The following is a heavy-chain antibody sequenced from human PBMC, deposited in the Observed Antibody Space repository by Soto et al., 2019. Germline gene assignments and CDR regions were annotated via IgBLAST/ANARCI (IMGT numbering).Heavy chain of an antibody. J-gene: IGHJ4*02. Sequence: GGSLRLSCAASGFTFSSYWMHWVRQAPGKGLVWVSRINSDGSSTSYADSVKGRFTISRDNAKNTLYLQMNSLRAEDTAVYYWARTDCYDSSGYIDYWGQGTLVTVSS. CDR2: INSDGSST. CDR1: GFTFSSYW. V-gene: IGHV3-74*01. D-gene: IGHD3-22*01. CDR3: ARTDCYDSSGYIDY.